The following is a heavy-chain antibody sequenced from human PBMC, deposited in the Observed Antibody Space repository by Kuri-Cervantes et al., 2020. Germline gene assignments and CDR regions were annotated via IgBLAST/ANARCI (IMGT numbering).Heavy chain of an antibody. CDR1: GFTFSSYE. CDR3: ARGTTIFGVVIIPFDY. CDR2: ISSSGSTI. J-gene: IGHJ4*02. D-gene: IGHD3-3*01. V-gene: IGHV3-48*03. Sequence: GGSLRLSCAASGFTFSSYEMNWVRQAPGKGLEWVSYISSSGSTIYYADSVKGRFTISRDNAENSLYLQMNSLRAEDTAVYYCARGTTIFGVVIIPFDYWGQGTLVTVSS.